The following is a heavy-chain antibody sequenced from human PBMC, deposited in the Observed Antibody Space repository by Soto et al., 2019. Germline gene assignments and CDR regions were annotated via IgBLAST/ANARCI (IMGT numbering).Heavy chain of an antibody. CDR1: GGSISSGGYS. CDR2: IYHSGST. J-gene: IGHJ6*02. CDR3: ARKLPYYYYGMDV. V-gene: IGHV4-30-2*01. Sequence: SETLSLTCAVSGGSISSGGYSWSWIRQPPGKGLEWIGYIYHSGSTYYNPSLKSRVTISVDRSKNQFSLKLSSVTAADTAVYYCARKLPYYYYGMDVWGQGTTVTVSS. D-gene: IGHD1-1*01.